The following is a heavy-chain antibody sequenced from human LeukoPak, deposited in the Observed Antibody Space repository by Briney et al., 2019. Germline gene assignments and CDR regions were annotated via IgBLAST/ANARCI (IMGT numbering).Heavy chain of an antibody. V-gene: IGHV4-38-2*02. J-gene: IGHJ4*02. D-gene: IGHD4-17*01. Sequence: SETLSLTCTVSGYSISSGYYWGWIRQPPGKGLEWIGSIYHSGSTYYNPSLKSRVTISVDTSKNQFSLKLNSVTAADTAVYYCARPNDYGDDYWGQGTLVTVSS. CDR3: ARPNDYGDDY. CDR2: IYHSGST. CDR1: GYSISSGYY.